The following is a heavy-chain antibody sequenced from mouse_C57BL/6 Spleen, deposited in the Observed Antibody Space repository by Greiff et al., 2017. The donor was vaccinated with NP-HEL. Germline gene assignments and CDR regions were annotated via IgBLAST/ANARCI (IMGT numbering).Heavy chain of an antibody. J-gene: IGHJ4*01. D-gene: IGHD1-1*01. Sequence: DVKLVESGGDLVKPGGSLKLSCAASGFTFSSYGMSWVRQTPDKRLEWVATISSGGSYTYYPDSVKGRFTISRDNAKNTLYLQMSSLKSEDTAMYYCARHVLLRQGAMDYWGQGTSVTVSS. CDR2: ISSGGSYT. CDR3: ARHVLLRQGAMDY. CDR1: GFTFSSYG. V-gene: IGHV5-6*02.